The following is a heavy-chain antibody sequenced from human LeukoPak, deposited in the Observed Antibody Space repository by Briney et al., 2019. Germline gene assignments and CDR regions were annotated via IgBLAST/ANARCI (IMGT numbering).Heavy chain of an antibody. D-gene: IGHD3-9*01. Sequence: ASVKVSCKASGYTFTGYYMHWVRQAPGQGLEWMGWINPNSGGTNYAQKFQGRVTMTRDTSISTAYMELSRLRSDDTAVYYCARAYYDILTGYENFDYWGQGTLVNVSS. J-gene: IGHJ4*02. V-gene: IGHV1-2*02. CDR2: INPNSGGT. CDR3: ARAYYDILTGYENFDY. CDR1: GYTFTGYY.